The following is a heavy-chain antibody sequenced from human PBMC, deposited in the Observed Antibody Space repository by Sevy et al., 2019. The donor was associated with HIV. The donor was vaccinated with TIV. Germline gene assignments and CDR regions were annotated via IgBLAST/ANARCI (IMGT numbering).Heavy chain of an antibody. J-gene: IGHJ5*02. Sequence: GGSLRLSCAASGFPFSSYAMSWVRQAPGKGLEWVSTIGGSGGGAYYADSVKGRFTISRDNSKNTLFLQMHSLRAEDTAVYYCAKGRRGTTTNNWFDPWGQGTLVTVSS. D-gene: IGHD4-17*01. CDR3: AKGRRGTTTNNWFDP. CDR1: GFPFSSYA. V-gene: IGHV3-23*01. CDR2: IGGSGGGA.